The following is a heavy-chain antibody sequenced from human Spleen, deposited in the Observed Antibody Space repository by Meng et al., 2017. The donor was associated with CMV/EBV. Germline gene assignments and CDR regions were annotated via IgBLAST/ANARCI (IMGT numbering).Heavy chain of an antibody. V-gene: IGHV1-2*02. CDR3: ARAGSYSNHGYYFDY. D-gene: IGHD4-11*01. J-gene: IGHJ4*02. CDR2: INPNSGGT. CDR1: GYTFTGYY. Sequence: VSCKASGYTFTGYYMHWVRQAPGQGLEWMGWINPNSGGTNYAQKFQGRVTMTRDTSISTAYMELSRLRSDDTAVYYCARAGSYSNHGYYFDYWGQGTLVTVSS.